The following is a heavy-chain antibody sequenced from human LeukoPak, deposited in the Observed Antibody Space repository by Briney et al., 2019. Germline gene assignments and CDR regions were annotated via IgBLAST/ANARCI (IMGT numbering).Heavy chain of an antibody. Sequence: GGSLRLSCAASGFTFSSYAMSWVRQAPGKGLEWVSAISGSGGSTYYADSVKGRFTISRDNSKNTLYLQMNSLRAEDTAVYYCATLITMVRGVIIPPYFDYWGQGTLVTVSS. D-gene: IGHD3-10*01. CDR3: ATLITMVRGVIIPPYFDY. J-gene: IGHJ4*02. CDR1: GFTFSSYA. V-gene: IGHV3-23*01. CDR2: ISGSGGST.